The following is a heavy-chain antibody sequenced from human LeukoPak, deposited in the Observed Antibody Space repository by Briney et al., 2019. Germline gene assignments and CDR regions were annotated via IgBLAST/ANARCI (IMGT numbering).Heavy chain of an antibody. CDR2: IYYSGST. J-gene: IGHJ5*02. CDR1: GGSISSSSYY. Sequence: SETLSLTCTVSGGSISSSSYYWGWIRQPPGKGLEWIGSIYYSGSTYYNPSLKSRVTISVDTSKNQFSLKLSSVTAEDTAVYYCARRSSWSRDWFDPWGQGTLVTVSS. V-gene: IGHV4-39*07. CDR3: ARRSSWSRDWFDP. D-gene: IGHD6-13*01.